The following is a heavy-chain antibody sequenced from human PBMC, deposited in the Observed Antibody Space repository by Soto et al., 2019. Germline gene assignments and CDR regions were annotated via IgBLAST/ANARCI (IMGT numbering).Heavy chain of an antibody. Sequence: LRLSCAASGFTFDDYGMSWVRQAPGKGLEWVSGINWSGGSTGYADSVKGRFTISRDNAKNTLYLQMNSLGAEDTALYHCAGHRYSSWWYGACDIWGQGTMVTVSS. D-gene: IGHD6-19*01. CDR3: AGHRYSSWWYGACDI. J-gene: IGHJ3*02. CDR2: INWSGGST. V-gene: IGHV3-20*01. CDR1: GFTFDDYG.